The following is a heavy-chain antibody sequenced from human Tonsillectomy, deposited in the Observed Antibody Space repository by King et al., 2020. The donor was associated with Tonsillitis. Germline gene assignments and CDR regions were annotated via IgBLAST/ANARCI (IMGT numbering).Heavy chain of an antibody. J-gene: IGHJ6*02. CDR3: AREGRIFSGMDV. CDR2: INGGHGVT. Sequence: VQLVQSGAEVKKPGASVKVACKASGYTLTNYAMHWVRQAPGQRLEWMGWINGGHGVTKYSKKFQGRVTITRDTSASTAYMELSSLRSEDTALYYCAREGRIFSGMDVWGQGTTVTVSS. V-gene: IGHV1-3*01. D-gene: IGHD2/OR15-2a*01. CDR1: GYTLTNYA.